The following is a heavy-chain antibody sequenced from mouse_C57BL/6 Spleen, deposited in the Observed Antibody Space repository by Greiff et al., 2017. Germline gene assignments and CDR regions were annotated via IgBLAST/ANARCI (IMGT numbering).Heavy chain of an antibody. CDR2: IYPGDGDT. CDR1: GYAFSSYW. Sequence: QVQLQQSGAELVKPGASVKISCKASGYAFSSYWMNWVKQRPGKGLEWIGQIYPGDGDTNYNGKFKGKATLTADKSSSTAYMQLSSLTSEDSAVYFCAREGLAYGGGDYWGQGTTLTVSS. CDR3: AREGLAYGGGDY. J-gene: IGHJ2*01. V-gene: IGHV1-80*01. D-gene: IGHD1-1*01.